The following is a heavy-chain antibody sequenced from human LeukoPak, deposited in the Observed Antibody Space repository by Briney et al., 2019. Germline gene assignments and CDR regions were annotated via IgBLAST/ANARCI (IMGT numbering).Heavy chain of an antibody. CDR1: GFSLYSRGVG. Sequence: SGPTLVIPTQTLTLTCTFSGFSLYSRGVGVGWIRQPPGRALEWLAVISWDDDKRYNPSLRSRLTMSKDASRNQVFLVVANMDPVDTATYYCAHRRPGHLTGWDNSYFDNWGPGTLATVSS. D-gene: IGHD1/OR15-1a*01. J-gene: IGHJ4*02. CDR2: ISWDDDK. V-gene: IGHV2-5*02. CDR3: AHRRPGHLTGWDNSYFDN.